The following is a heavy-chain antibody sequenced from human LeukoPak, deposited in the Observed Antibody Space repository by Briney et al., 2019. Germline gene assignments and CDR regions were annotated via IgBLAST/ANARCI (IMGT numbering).Heavy chain of an antibody. Sequence: SETLSLTCTVSGGSISSSSYYWGWIRQPPGKGLEWIGSIYYSGSTYYNPSLKSRVTMSLDTSKNQFSLKLSSVTAADTAAYFCARYCSGGSCYQSFDCWGQGTLVTVSS. J-gene: IGHJ4*02. D-gene: IGHD2-15*01. CDR2: IYYSGST. CDR3: ARYCSGGSCYQSFDC. V-gene: IGHV4-39*07. CDR1: GGSISSSSYY.